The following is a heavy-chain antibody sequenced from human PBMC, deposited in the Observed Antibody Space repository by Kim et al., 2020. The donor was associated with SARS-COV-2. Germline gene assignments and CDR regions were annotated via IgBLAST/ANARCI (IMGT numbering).Heavy chain of an antibody. CDR2: IWYDGSNK. J-gene: IGHJ4*02. D-gene: IGHD4-17*01. CDR3: ARATTVTTYYFDY. CDR1: GYTFSSYG. Sequence: GGSLRLSCAXSGYTFSSYGMHWVRQAPGKGLEWVAVIWYDGSNKYYADSVKGRFTISRDNSKNTLYLQMNSLRAEDTAVYYCARATTVTTYYFDYWGQGTLVTVSS. V-gene: IGHV3-33*01.